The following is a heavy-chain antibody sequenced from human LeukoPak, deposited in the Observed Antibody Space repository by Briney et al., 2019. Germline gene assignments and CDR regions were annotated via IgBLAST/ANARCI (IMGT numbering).Heavy chain of an antibody. CDR1: GYTFSSYD. J-gene: IGHJ2*01. V-gene: IGHV1-8*01. D-gene: IGHD3-22*01. CDR2: MNPNSGNT. CDR3: ARGHRDSMIVVAYLLDWWYFDL. Sequence: GASVKVSCKASGYTFSSYDSNWVRQASGQGLEWMGWMNPNSGNTGYAQKFQGRVTMTRDTSINTAYMELSSLGSDDTAVYYCARGHRDSMIVVAYLLDWWYFDLWGRGTLVTVSS.